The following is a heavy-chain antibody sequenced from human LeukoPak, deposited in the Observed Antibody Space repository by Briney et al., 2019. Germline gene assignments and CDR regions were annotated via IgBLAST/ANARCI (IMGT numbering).Heavy chain of an antibody. V-gene: IGHV4-59*01. Sequence: SETLSLTCTVSGGSINSYYWSWIRQPPGKGLEWIGYIYNSETINYNPSLTSRVTISLDTSKNQVSLKLTSVTAADTAVYYCVRVGGASSILSALDIWGQGTMVTVSS. CDR3: VRVGGASSILSALDI. CDR1: GGSINSYY. J-gene: IGHJ3*02. D-gene: IGHD6-6*01. CDR2: IYNSETI.